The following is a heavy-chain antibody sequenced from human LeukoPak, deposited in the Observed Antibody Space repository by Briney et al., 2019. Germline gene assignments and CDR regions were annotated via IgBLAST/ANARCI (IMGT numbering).Heavy chain of an antibody. D-gene: IGHD6-13*01. J-gene: IGHJ4*02. CDR2: IYYSGST. Sequence: SETLSLTCTVSGGSISSSSYYWGWIRQPPGKGLEWIGSIYYSGSTYYNPSLKSRVTISVDTSKNQFSLKLSSVTAADTAVYYCARHLGRPELVHFDYWGQGTLVTVSS. CDR3: ARHLGRPELVHFDY. V-gene: IGHV4-39*07. CDR1: GGSISSSSYY.